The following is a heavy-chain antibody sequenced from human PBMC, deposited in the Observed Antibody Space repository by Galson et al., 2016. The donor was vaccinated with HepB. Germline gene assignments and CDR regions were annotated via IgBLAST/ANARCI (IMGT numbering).Heavy chain of an antibody. Sequence: SVKVSCKASRGTFSSYVISWVRQAPGQGLEWMGGIIPILGTAIYAPILQGRVTITADKSPSPVYMELSCLRSEDTAVYYCARGFFYGSGTYPCYFDYWGQGTLITVSS. J-gene: IGHJ4*02. V-gene: IGHV1-69*10. CDR2: IIPILGTA. CDR1: RGTFSSYV. D-gene: IGHD3-10*01. CDR3: ARGFFYGSGTYPCYFDY.